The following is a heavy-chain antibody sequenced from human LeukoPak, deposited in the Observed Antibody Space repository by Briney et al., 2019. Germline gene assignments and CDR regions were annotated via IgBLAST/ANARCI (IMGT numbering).Heavy chain of an antibody. CDR1: GYTFTSYA. CDR3: ARLTMIVPSFRIEKNPGDSDY. D-gene: IGHD3-22*01. J-gene: IGHJ4*02. Sequence: GASVKVSCKASGYTFTSYAMNWVRQAPGQGLEWMGWINTNTGNPTYAQGFTGRFVFSLDTSVSTAYLQISSLKAEDTAVYYCARLTMIVPSFRIEKNPGDSDYWGQGTLVTVSS. V-gene: IGHV7-4-1*02. CDR2: INTNTGNP.